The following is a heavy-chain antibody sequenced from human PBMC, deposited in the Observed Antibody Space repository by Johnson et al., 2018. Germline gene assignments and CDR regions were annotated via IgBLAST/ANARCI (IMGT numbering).Heavy chain of an antibody. D-gene: IGHD6-13*01. Sequence: QVQLVQSGGGVVQPGRSLRLSCAASGFTFSAYGIHWVRQAPGKGLAWVAVISYDGSNKYFADSAKGRFTITIDNSKNTLYLQMTSLRAEDTAVYYCAKAWEIAAGGTGGYFHHWGQGTLVTVSS. CDR3: AKAWEIAAGGTGGYFHH. CDR2: ISYDGSNK. J-gene: IGHJ1*01. V-gene: IGHV3-30*18. CDR1: GFTFSAYG.